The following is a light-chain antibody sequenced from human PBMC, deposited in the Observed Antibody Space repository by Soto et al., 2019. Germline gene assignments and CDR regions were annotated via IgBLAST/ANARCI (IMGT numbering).Light chain of an antibody. CDR2: DAS. CDR1: QSVRSY. Sequence: PLSCWASQSVRSYLAWYQQKPGQAPRLLLYDASNRATGIPARFSGSGSGTDFTLTISSLEPEDFAVYYCQQRANWPATFGQGTRLEIK. CDR3: QQRANWPAT. V-gene: IGKV3-11*01. J-gene: IGKJ5*01.